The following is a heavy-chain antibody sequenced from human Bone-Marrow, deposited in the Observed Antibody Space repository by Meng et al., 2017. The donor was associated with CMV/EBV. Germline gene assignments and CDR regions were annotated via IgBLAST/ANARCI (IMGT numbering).Heavy chain of an antibody. CDR3: AKDGEVPVGIFDS. Sequence: GGSLRLSCAASGFTFSNYAMSWVRQAPGKGLEWVSLIYRGGNSQDYADSVKGRLIVSRDNSKNILYLEMKSLRAEDTAVYYCAKDGEVPVGIFDSWGQGTLVTVSS. D-gene: IGHD1-14*01. V-gene: IGHV3-23*03. CDR2: IYRGGNSQ. CDR1: GFTFSNYA. J-gene: IGHJ4*02.